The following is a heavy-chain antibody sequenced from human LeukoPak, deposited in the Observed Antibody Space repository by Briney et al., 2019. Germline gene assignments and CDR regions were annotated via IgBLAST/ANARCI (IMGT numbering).Heavy chain of an antibody. CDR3: ARDRHSMVSEWFFDL. Sequence: SETLSLTCTVSGGSISSGAFYRNWIRQHPGEGLEWIGYIHFSGTTYYNPSLRSRAMISIDTSENQFSLNLSSVTAADTAVYYCARDRHSMVSEWFFDLWGRGALVTVSS. CDR2: IHFSGTT. D-gene: IGHD3-10*01. CDR1: GGSISSGAFY. V-gene: IGHV4-31*03. J-gene: IGHJ2*01.